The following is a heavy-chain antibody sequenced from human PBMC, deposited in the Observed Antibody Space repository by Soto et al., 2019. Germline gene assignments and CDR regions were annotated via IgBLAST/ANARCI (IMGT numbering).Heavy chain of an antibody. CDR2: TNPNSGGA. J-gene: IGHJ3*01. Sequence: QVTRLQPGAEGRRPGASVPAPCGAPGTTFPGYSIHGLHQVPGQGLEWMGWTNPNSGGANIAQKFQGWVTMTRDTSTTTTYMELSSLRSNDTAVYYCARDYYDGSASYGLEFWGQGTMVTVAA. D-gene: IGHD3-22*01. V-gene: IGHV1-2*04. CDR3: ARDYYDGSASYGLEF. CDR1: GTTFPGYS.